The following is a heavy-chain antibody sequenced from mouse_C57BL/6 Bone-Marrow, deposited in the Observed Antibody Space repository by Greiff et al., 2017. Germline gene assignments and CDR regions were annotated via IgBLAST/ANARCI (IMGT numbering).Heavy chain of an antibody. CDR2: ISYDGSN. V-gene: IGHV3-6*01. J-gene: IGHJ2*01. CDR3: ASSSIYFDY. CDR1: GYSITSGYY. Sequence: ESGPGLVKPSQSLSLTCSVTGYSITSGYYWNWIRQFPGNKLEWMGYISYDGSNNYNPSLKNRISITRDTSKNQFFLKLNSVTTEDTATYYCASSSIYFDYWGQGTTLTVSS.